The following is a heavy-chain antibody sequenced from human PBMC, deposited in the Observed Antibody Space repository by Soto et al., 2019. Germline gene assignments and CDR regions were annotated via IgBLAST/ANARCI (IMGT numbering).Heavy chain of an antibody. V-gene: IGHV1-69*02. D-gene: IGHD1-26*01. CDR2: IIPILGIT. Sequence: QVQLVQSGAEVKKPGSSVKVSCKASGGTFSSYTISWVRQAPGQGLEWMGRIIPILGITNYAQKFQGRVTITADKTTRTAYMELSSLRSEDTAVYYCAGPNPQRGSRFLCDYWGQGTLVTVSS. J-gene: IGHJ4*02. CDR3: AGPNPQRGSRFLCDY. CDR1: GGTFSSYT.